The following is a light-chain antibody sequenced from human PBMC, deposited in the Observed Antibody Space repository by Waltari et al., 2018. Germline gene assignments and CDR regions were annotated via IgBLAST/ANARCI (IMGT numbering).Light chain of an antibody. J-gene: IGKJ5*01. V-gene: IGKV1-39*01. Sequence: DIQMIPSPSSLSASVGDRVTITCRASQSISSYLNWYQQKPGKAPKILIYAASSLQSGVPSRFSGSGSGTDFTLTISSLQPEDFATYYCQQSYSTPITFGQGTRLEIK. CDR2: AAS. CDR3: QQSYSTPIT. CDR1: QSISSY.